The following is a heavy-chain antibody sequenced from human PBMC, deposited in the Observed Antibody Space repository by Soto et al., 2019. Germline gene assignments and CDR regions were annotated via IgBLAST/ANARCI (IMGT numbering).Heavy chain of an antibody. CDR1: GGSFSGYY. Sequence: QVQLQQWGAGLLKPSETLSLTCAVYGGSFSGYYWSWIRQPPGKGLEWIGEINHSGSTNYNPSLTSRVTIAVDTSKNQFSLKLSSVTAADTAVYYCARARFYYGSGRWFDPWGQGTLVTVSS. V-gene: IGHV4-34*01. D-gene: IGHD3-10*01. CDR2: INHSGST. J-gene: IGHJ5*02. CDR3: ARARFYYGSGRWFDP.